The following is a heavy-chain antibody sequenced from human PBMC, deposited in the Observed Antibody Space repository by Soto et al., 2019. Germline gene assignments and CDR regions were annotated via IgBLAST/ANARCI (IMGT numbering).Heavy chain of an antibody. Sequence: EVLLEESGGGFVQPGGSLRLSCAASGFTVSNKYMTWVRQAPGKGLEWVAVIQDGGSISYADSVSDRFTISRDNSKNTVFLEMNNLRPEDTAVYFCARGEGSGSNALGHWGQGTLVTVSS. CDR1: GFTVSNKY. J-gene: IGHJ4*02. V-gene: IGHV3-66*01. CDR2: IQDGGSI. D-gene: IGHD3-16*01. CDR3: ARGEGSGSNALGH.